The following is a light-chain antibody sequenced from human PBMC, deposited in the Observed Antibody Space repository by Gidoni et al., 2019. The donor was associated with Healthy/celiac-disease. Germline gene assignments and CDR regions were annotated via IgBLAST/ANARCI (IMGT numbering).Light chain of an antibody. Sequence: QSALTQPSPVSGSPGQSVTISCTGTSSDVGGYNYVSWYQQHPGKAPKLMIYYVSKRPSGVPDRFSGSKSGNTASLTISGLQAEDEADYYCCSYAGSYLVFGGGTKLTVL. V-gene: IGLV2-11*01. CDR3: CSYAGSYLV. CDR2: YVS. CDR1: SSDVGGYNY. J-gene: IGLJ2*01.